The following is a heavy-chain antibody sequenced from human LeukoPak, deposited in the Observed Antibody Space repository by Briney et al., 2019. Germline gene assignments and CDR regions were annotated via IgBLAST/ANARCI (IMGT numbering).Heavy chain of an antibody. Sequence: SETLSLTCSVFGGSISSTTYYWVWIRQPPGKGLECIASIHYTGRAYYNPSLKSRATISADTSKNHFSLKLTSVTAADTAVYYCARHFDNGDYKKTFDIWGQGTMVTVSS. CDR2: IHYTGRA. CDR1: GGSISSTTYY. CDR3: ARHFDNGDYKKTFDI. J-gene: IGHJ3*02. V-gene: IGHV4-39*01. D-gene: IGHD4-17*01.